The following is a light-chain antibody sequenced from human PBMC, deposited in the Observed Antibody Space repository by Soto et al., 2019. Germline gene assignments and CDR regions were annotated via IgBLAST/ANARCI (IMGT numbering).Light chain of an antibody. CDR3: QQDYNFPWT. CDR1: ETISRSY. J-gene: IGKJ1*01. V-gene: IGKV3D-7*01. Sequence: EIVMTQSPATLFLSPAERATLSSRASETISRSYLSCYQQKPGQAPRLLSYGASTRATGIPARFSVSGSGTDFTLTISSLQPEDFAVYYCQQDYNFPWTFGQGTKVEIK. CDR2: GAS.